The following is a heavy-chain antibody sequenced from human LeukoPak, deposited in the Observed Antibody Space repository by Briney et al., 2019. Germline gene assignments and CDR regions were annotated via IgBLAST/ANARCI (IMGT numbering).Heavy chain of an antibody. CDR3: ARLRYHDFWSGYWKYYYYMDV. Sequence: PGGSLRLSCAASGFTFSSYSMNWVRQAPGKGLEWVSYLSSSGSTIYYADSVKGRFTISRDNAKNSLYLQMNSLRAEDTAVYYCARLRYHDFWSGYWKYYYYMDVWGKGTTVTVSS. J-gene: IGHJ6*03. D-gene: IGHD3-3*01. CDR1: GFTFSSYS. V-gene: IGHV3-48*04. CDR2: LSSSGSTI.